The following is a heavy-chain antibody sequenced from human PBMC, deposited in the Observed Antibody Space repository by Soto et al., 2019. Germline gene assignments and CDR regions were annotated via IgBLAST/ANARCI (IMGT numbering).Heavy chain of an antibody. D-gene: IGHD3-3*01. V-gene: IGHV3-23*01. CDR2: ISGSGGST. Sequence: PGGSLRLSCAASGFTFSSYAMSWVRQAPGKGLEWVSAISGSGGSTYYADSVKGRFTISRDNSKNTLYLQMNSLRAEDTAVYYCAKVLYYDFWSGPTYGMDVWGQGTTVTV. CDR1: GFTFSSYA. J-gene: IGHJ6*02. CDR3: AKVLYYDFWSGPTYGMDV.